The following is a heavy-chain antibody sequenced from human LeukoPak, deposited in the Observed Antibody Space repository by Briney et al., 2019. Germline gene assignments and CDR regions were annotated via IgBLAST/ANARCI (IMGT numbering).Heavy chain of an antibody. V-gene: IGHV4-61*02. CDR2: IYISGST. CDR1: GGSISSLIYY. D-gene: IGHD1-1*01. J-gene: IGHJ6*03. CDR3: ARDGSDGTTGDHYYYYYYMDV. Sequence: SQTLSLTCTVSGGSISSLIYYWSWIRQPAGKGLEWIGRIYISGSTNYNPSLKSRVTMSVDTSKNQFSLKLSSLTAADTAVYYCARDGSDGTTGDHYYYYYYMDVWGKGTTVTVSS.